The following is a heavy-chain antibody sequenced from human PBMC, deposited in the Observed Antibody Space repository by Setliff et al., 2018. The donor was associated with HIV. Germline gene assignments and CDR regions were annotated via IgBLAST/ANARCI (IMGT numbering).Heavy chain of an antibody. CDR2: IYYSGST. D-gene: IGHD3-3*01. CDR3: ARDRKSLGYNFWSGFRPDAAFDI. J-gene: IGHJ3*02. Sequence: SETLSLTCTVSGGSISSYYWSWIRQPPGKGPEWIGYIYYSGSTNYNPSLKSRVTISVDTSKNQFSLKLSSVTAADTAVYYCARDRKSLGYNFWSGFRPDAAFDIWGQGTMVTVSS. V-gene: IGHV4-59*01. CDR1: GGSISSYY.